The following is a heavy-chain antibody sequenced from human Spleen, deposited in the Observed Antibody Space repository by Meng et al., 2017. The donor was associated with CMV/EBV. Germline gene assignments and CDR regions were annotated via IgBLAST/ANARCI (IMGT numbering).Heavy chain of an antibody. V-gene: IGHV3-21*01. J-gene: IGHJ4*02. CDR3: ASKFCTVDY. Sequence: GESLKISCAASGITVSRDYMNWVRQAPGKGLEWVSSISSSSSYIYYADSVKGRFTISRDNAKNSLYLQMNSLRAEDTAVYYCASKFCTVDYWGQGTLVTVSS. CDR2: ISSSSSYI. D-gene: IGHD2/OR15-2a*01. CDR1: GITVSRDY.